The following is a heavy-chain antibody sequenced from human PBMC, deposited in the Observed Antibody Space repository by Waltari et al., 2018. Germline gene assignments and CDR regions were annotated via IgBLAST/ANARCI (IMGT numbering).Heavy chain of an antibody. Sequence: QVQLQESGPGLVKPSETLSLTCTVSGYSISSGYYWGWIRQPPGKGLEWIGSIYHSGSTYYNPALKGRVTISVDTSKNQFSLKLSSVTAADTAVYYCARPRGFWSGYYTGGPNYFDYWGQGTLVTVSS. CDR1: GYSISSGYY. D-gene: IGHD3-3*01. V-gene: IGHV4-38-2*02. CDR3: ARPRGFWSGYYTGGPNYFDY. J-gene: IGHJ4*02. CDR2: IYHSGST.